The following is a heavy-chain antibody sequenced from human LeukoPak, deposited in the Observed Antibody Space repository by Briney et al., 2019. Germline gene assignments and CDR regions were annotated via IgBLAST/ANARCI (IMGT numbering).Heavy chain of an antibody. CDR1: GFPFSSHW. D-gene: IGHD6-19*01. V-gene: IGHV3-7*01. CDR2: IKQDGSEK. CDR3: ARCKGSGDYYYYYMDV. J-gene: IGHJ6*03. Sequence: GGSLRLSCAASGFPFSSHWMSWVRQAPGKGLEWVANIKQDGSEKYYVDSVKGRFTISRDNAKNSLYLQMNSLRAGDTAVYYCARCKGSGDYYYYYMDVWGKGTTVTVSS.